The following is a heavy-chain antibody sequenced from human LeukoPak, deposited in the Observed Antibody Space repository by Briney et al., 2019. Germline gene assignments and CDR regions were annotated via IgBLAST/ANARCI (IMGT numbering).Heavy chain of an antibody. CDR2: IGHDGRNK. V-gene: IGHV3-30*02. D-gene: IGHD5-12*01. Sequence: GGSLRLSCEASGITFSNSGMHWVRQAPGKGLEWVAYIGHDGRNKFYTESLRGRFTISGDNSMNTLYLQMNSLRAEDTAVYYCAKDLRGIVATPNFDYWGQGTLVTVSS. J-gene: IGHJ4*02. CDR3: AKDLRGIVATPNFDY. CDR1: GITFSNSG.